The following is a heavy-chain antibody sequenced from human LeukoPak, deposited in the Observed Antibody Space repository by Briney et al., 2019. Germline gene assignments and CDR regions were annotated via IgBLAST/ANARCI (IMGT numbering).Heavy chain of an antibody. D-gene: IGHD3/OR15-3a*01. J-gene: IGHJ4*02. V-gene: IGHV3-7*03. CDR2: IKLDGSEK. Sequence: GGSLRLSCVASGFTFGKYRMSWVRQAPGKGLEWVANIKLDGSEKNYVDSVKGRFTISRDNTKNSLYLQMNSLRAEDTAVFYCARDQYDTWSRRGNFDSWGQGILVIVSS. CDR1: GFTFGKYR. CDR3: ARDQYDTWSRRGNFDS.